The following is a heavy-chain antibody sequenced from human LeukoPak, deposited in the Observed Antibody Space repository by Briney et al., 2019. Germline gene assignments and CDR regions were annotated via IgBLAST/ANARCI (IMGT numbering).Heavy chain of an antibody. V-gene: IGHV4-39*01. CDR3: ARSLGRGYSGYDGILDY. CDR1: GDSISSRSYY. D-gene: IGHD5-12*01. CDR2: FYYSGST. J-gene: IGHJ4*02. Sequence: ETPSLTCIVSGDSISSRSYYWDWIRQPPGKGLEWIGSFYYSGSTYYNPSLTSRVTISVDTSNNQFSLKLRSVTATDTAVYYCARSLGRGYSGYDGILDYLVQGTLATVTS.